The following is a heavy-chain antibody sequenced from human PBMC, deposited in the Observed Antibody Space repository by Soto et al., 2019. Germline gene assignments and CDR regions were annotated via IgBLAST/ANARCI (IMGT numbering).Heavy chain of an antibody. J-gene: IGHJ4*02. CDR2: ISFGGDSK. D-gene: IGHD4-17*01. CDR1: GFIFSSFA. Sequence: QVQLVESGGGVVQPGRSLRLSCAASGFIFSSFAMHWVRQAPGKGLEWVAVISFGGDSKYYADSVKGRFTISRDNSKNTLYLQMNSLRREDTATYYCTRDMGGDLTHFDFWGQGTLVSVSS. CDR3: TRDMGGDLTHFDF. V-gene: IGHV3-30-3*01.